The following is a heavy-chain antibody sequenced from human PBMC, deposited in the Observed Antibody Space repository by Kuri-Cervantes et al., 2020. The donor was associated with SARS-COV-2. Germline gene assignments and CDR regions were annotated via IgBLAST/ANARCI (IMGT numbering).Heavy chain of an antibody. Sequence: SETLSLTCTVSGDSMHSFYWGWIRQPPGEGLEWIGYIYYSGSTYYNPSLKSRVTISVDTSKNQFSLKLSSVTAADTAVYYCARQIASVQGAFDIWGQGTKVTVSS. CDR3: ARQIASVQGAFDI. V-gene: IGHV4-59*08. CDR2: IYYSGST. J-gene: IGHJ3*02. CDR1: GDSMHSFY. D-gene: IGHD6-25*01.